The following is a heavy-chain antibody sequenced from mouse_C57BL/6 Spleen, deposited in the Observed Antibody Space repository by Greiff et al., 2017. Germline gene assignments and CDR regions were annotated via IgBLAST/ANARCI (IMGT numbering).Heavy chain of an antibody. CDR1: GYTFTDYE. J-gene: IGHJ2*01. Sequence: VQLQQSGAELVRPGASVTLSCKASGYTFTDYEMHWVKQTPVHGLEWIGAIDPETGGTAYNQKFKGKAILTADKSSSTAYMELRSLTSEDSAVYYCTRRDITTVVWGDYWGQGTTLTVSS. D-gene: IGHD1-1*01. CDR3: TRRDITTVVWGDY. V-gene: IGHV1-15*01. CDR2: IDPETGGT.